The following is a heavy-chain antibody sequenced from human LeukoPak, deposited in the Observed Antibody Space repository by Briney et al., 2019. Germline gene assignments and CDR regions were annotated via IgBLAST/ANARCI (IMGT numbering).Heavy chain of an antibody. V-gene: IGHV4-59*01. CDR2: ISYSGST. Sequence: SETLSLTCTVSGDSLSTYYWSWIRQPPGKGLEWIGYISYSGSTNYNPSLKSRVTISVDTSKNQFSLNLNSVTAADTAVYYCARDRGRATWFDPWGQGTVVTVSS. J-gene: IGHJ5*02. D-gene: IGHD3-10*01. CDR1: GDSLSTYY. CDR3: ARDRGRATWFDP.